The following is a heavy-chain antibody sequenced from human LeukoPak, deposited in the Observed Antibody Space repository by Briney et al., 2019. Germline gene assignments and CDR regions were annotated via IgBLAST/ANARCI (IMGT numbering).Heavy chain of an antibody. CDR3: ASYPHYYDSSPPSNWFDP. CDR2: IYHSGST. CDR1: GYSISSGYY. D-gene: IGHD3-22*01. J-gene: IGHJ5*02. Sequence: PSETLSLTCTVSGYSISSGYYWGWIRQPPGKGLEWIGSIYHSGSTYYNPSLKSRVTISVDTSKNQFSLKLSSVTAADTAVYYCASYPHYYDSSPPSNWFDPWGQGTLVTVSS. V-gene: IGHV4-38-2*02.